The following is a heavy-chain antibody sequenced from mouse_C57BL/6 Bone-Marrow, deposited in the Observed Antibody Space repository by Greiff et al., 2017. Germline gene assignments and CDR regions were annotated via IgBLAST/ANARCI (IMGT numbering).Heavy chain of an antibody. V-gene: IGHV1-80*01. J-gene: IGHJ3*01. D-gene: IGHD4-1*01. CDR1: GYAFSSYW. CDR2: IYPGDGDT. CDR3: AISNWDAY. Sequence: VQLQQSGAELVKSGASVKISCKASGYAFSSYWMNWVKQRPGKGLEWIGQIYPGDGDTNYNGQFKGKATLTADKSSSTAYMQLSSLTSEDSAVYFCAISNWDAYWGQGTLVTVSA.